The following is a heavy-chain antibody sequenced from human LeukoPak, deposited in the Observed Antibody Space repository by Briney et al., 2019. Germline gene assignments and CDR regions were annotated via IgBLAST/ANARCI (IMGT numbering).Heavy chain of an antibody. Sequence: GGSLRLSCAASGFTFSNAWMSWVRQAPGKGLEWVGRIKSKTDGGTTDYAAPVKGRYTISRDDSKNTLYLQMNSLKTEDTAVYYCTTPGVVVPAAIIHCYYYMDVWGKGTTVTVPS. CDR2: IKSKTDGGTT. V-gene: IGHV3-15*01. D-gene: IGHD2-2*01. CDR1: GFTFSNAW. CDR3: TTPGVVVPAAIIHCYYYMDV. J-gene: IGHJ6*03.